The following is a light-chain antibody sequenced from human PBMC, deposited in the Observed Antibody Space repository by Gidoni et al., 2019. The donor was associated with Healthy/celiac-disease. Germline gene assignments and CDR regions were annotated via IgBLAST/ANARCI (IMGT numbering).Light chain of an antibody. CDR2: GNS. Sequence: QSLLTQPPSVSGAPGQRVTISCTGSSCNSGAGYDVHWYQQLPGTAPKLLISGNSNRPSGVPDRFSGSKSGTSASLAITGLQAEDEVDYYCQSYDSSLSGSVVFGGGTKLTVL. V-gene: IGLV1-40*01. CDR3: QSYDSSLSGSVV. CDR1: SCNSGAGYD. J-gene: IGLJ2*01.